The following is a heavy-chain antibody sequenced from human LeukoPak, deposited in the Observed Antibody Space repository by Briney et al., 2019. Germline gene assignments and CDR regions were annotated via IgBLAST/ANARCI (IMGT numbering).Heavy chain of an antibody. CDR3: ARGRMVRGVKNNWYFDL. CDR1: GFTFSSYW. Sequence: GGSLRLSCAASGFTFSSYWMSWVRQAPGKGLEWVANIKQDGSEKYYVDSVKGRFTISRDNAKNSLYLQMNSLRAEDTAVYYCARGRMVRGVKNNWYFDLWGRGTLVTVSS. J-gene: IGHJ2*01. D-gene: IGHD3-10*01. CDR2: IKQDGSEK. V-gene: IGHV3-7*01.